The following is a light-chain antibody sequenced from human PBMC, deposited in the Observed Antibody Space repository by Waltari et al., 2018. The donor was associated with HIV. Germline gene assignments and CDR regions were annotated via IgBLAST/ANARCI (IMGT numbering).Light chain of an antibody. CDR3: MQALRNLN. CDR1: QSLLHSNGYNY. Sequence: IVLTQSPVSLPVTPGEPASISCSSSQSLLHSNGYNYLDWYLQTPGQPTQLLIYLASNRASWVPDRFSGSGTGTNFTLKITRVVAEDVGVYFCMQALRNLNFGGGTTVEI. CDR2: LAS. V-gene: IGKV2-28*01. J-gene: IGKJ4*01.